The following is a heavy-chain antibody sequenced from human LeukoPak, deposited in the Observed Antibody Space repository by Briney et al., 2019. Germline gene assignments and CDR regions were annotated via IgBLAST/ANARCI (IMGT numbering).Heavy chain of an antibody. V-gene: IGHV4-39*01. D-gene: IGHD3-10*01. CDR3: ARRGSYYRVDY. CDR1: GDSISSSSYY. J-gene: IGHJ4*02. CDR2: IYHSGST. Sequence: SETLSLTCSVSGDSISSSSYYWGWLRQPPGKGLEWIGSIYHSGSTYYNPSLKSRVTMSVDTSKNQFSLKLSSVTAADTAVYYCARRGSYYRVDYWGQGTLVTVSS.